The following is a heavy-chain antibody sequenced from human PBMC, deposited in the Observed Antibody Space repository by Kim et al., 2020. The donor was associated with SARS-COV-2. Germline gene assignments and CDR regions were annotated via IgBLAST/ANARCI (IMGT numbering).Heavy chain of an antibody. Sequence: YASSCNSRFTISRDNAKNTLYLQMNSLGAEGTAVYYCARRQFTSGWYYFDYWGQGTLVTVSS. J-gene: IGHJ4*02. CDR3: ARRQFTSGWYYFDY. D-gene: IGHD6-19*01. V-gene: IGHV3-74*01.